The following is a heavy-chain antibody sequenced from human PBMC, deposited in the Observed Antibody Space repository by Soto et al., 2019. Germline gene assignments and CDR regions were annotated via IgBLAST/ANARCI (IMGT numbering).Heavy chain of an antibody. D-gene: IGHD1-1*01. Sequence: GESLKISCKGSGYSFTSYWIGWVRQMPGKGLEWMGIIYPGDSDTRYSPSFQGQVTISADKSISTAYLQWSSLKASDTAMYYCAREGGNNWNDGKEQIYYYYYMDVWGKGTTVTVSS. CDR1: GYSFTSYW. CDR2: IYPGDSDT. CDR3: AREGGNNWNDGKEQIYYYYYMDV. J-gene: IGHJ6*03. V-gene: IGHV5-51*01.